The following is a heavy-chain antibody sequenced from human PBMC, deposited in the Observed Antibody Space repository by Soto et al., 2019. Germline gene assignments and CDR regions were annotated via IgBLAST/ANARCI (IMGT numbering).Heavy chain of an antibody. CDR3: ARDPTYSVSGMVVPAKYCMDV. Sequence: QLQLVQSGAEVTKPGSSVKVSCKASGGTFSSYAFSWVRQAPGQGLEWMGGIIPIFGRANYAQKFQGRVTITAEESTSTGYMELSSLRPEDTAVYYWARDPTYSVSGMVVPAKYCMDVWGQGTTVTVSS. V-gene: IGHV1-69*12. CDR1: GGTFSSYA. D-gene: IGHD2-15*01. CDR2: IIPIFGRA. J-gene: IGHJ6*02.